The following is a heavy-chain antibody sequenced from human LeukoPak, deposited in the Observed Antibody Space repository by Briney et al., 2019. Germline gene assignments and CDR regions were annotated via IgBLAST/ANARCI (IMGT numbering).Heavy chain of an antibody. Sequence: ASVKVSCKASGYTFTSYDINWVRQATGQGLEWMGWMNPNSGNTGYAQKFQGRVTITTNTSISTAYMELSSLRSEDTAVYYCARVTYCSSTSCYKRGPMDVWGKGTTVTVSS. D-gene: IGHD2-2*02. CDR3: ARVTYCSSTSCYKRGPMDV. V-gene: IGHV1-8*03. CDR2: MNPNSGNT. CDR1: GYTFTSYD. J-gene: IGHJ6*03.